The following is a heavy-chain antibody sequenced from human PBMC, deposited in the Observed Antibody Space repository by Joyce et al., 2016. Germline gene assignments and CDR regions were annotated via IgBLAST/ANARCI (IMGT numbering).Heavy chain of an antibody. V-gene: IGHV4-59*01. D-gene: IGHD2-2*03. J-gene: IGHJ4*02. CDR3: ARGFEQWMD. Sequence: QVQLQESGPGLVKPSETLSLTCTVSGASINNYYWSWIRQPPGKRLEWIGNIFYTGPTNYNPSLRSRVTISMDTSKRQFSLNLTSVNAADTAVYYCARGFEQWMDWGQGTLVSASS. CDR2: IFYTGPT. CDR1: GASINNYY.